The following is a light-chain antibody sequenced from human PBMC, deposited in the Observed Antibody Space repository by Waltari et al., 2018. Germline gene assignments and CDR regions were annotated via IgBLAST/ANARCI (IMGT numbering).Light chain of an antibody. Sequence: VLLTQSPASLSVSPGDTVILSCRASQSVRTNLVWYPQKAGQAPRTLIYGASTRASGVPSRFSGSGSETDFTLIISSLQSEDAAVYCCQQYYVWPPITFGGGTKLEI. CDR1: QSVRTN. V-gene: IGKV3-15*01. J-gene: IGKJ4*01. CDR2: GAS. CDR3: QQYYVWPPIT.